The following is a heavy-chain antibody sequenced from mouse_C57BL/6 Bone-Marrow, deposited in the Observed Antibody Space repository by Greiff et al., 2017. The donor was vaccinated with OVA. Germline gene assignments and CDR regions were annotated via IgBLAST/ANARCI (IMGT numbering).Heavy chain of an antibody. CDR2: INWDDDK. D-gene: IGHD1-1*01. J-gene: IGHJ1*03. Sequence: QVTLKVSGPGILQSSQTLSLTCSFSGFSLSTSGMGVSWIRQPSGKGLEWLAHINWDDDKRYNPSLKSRLTISKDTSRNQVFLKITSVDTADTATYYCAGGYGSSLTYWYFDVWGTGTTVTVSS. V-gene: IGHV8-12*01. CDR1: GFSLSTSGMG. CDR3: AGGYGSSLTYWYFDV.